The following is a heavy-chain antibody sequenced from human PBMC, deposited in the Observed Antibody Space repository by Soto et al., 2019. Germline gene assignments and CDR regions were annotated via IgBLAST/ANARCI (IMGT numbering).Heavy chain of an antibody. J-gene: IGHJ4*02. CDR2: ISYDGSNK. D-gene: IGHD6-13*01. V-gene: IGHV3-30*18. Sequence: PGGSLRLSCAASGFTFSSYGMHWVRQAPGKGLEWVAVISYDGSNKYYADSVKGRLTISRDNSKNTLYLQMNSLRAEDTAVYYCAKVAAAAVDYWGQGTLVTVSS. CDR1: GFTFSSYG. CDR3: AKVAAAAVDY.